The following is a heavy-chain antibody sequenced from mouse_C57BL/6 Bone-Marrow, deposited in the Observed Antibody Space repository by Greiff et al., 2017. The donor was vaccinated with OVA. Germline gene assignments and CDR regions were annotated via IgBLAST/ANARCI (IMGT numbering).Heavy chain of an antibody. CDR2: IYPRSGNT. Sequence: QVQLQQSGAELARPGASVKLSCQASGYTFTSFGLSWVKQRTGQGLEWIGEIYPRSGNTYYNENFKGKATLTADKSASTAYMELRSLTSEDSAVYFCARNGYYPWFADWGQGTLVTVSA. V-gene: IGHV1-81*01. J-gene: IGHJ3*01. CDR1: GYTFTSFG. CDR3: ARNGYYPWFAD. D-gene: IGHD2-3*01.